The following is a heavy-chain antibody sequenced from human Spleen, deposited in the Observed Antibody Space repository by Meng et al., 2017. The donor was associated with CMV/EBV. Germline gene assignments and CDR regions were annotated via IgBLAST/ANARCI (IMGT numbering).Heavy chain of an antibody. CDR3: ASRLGSSSWYGDY. J-gene: IGHJ4*02. D-gene: IGHD6-13*01. V-gene: IGHV4-39*07. CDR2: IYYSGST. CDR1: GGSIGSSSYY. Sequence: HLQLQESGPGLVKPSGTLSLTCLVSGGSIGSSSYYWGWIRQPPGKGLEWIGSIYYSGSTYYNPSLKSRVTISVDTSKNQFSLKLSSVTAADTAVYYCASRLGSSSWYGDYWGQGTLVTVSS.